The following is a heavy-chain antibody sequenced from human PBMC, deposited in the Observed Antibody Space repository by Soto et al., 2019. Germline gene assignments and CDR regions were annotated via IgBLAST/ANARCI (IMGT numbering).Heavy chain of an antibody. CDR2: MNPNSGNT. CDR3: ARMSVGPVGVATSSPVKWFDP. J-gene: IGHJ5*02. CDR1: GYTFTSYD. D-gene: IGHD2-15*01. V-gene: IGHV1-8*01. Sequence: ASVKVSCQASGYTFTSYDINWVRQATGQGLEWMGWMNPNSGNTGYPPEFQGRVTMTRNTSTSTAYMELSSLTSEDTAVYYCARMSVGPVGVATSSPVKWFDPWGQGTLVTVSS.